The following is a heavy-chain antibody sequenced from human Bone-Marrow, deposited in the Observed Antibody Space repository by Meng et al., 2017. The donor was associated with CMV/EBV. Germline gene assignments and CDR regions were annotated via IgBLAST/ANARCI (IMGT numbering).Heavy chain of an antibody. CDR2: INPSSGDT. Sequence: ASVKVSCKASGYTFTSYDINWVRQATGQGLEWMGWINPSSGDTNYAQKFRGRVTMTRHTSISTAYMELSRLRSDDTAVYYCARDPVVPAALDYWGQGTLVTVSS. D-gene: IGHD2-2*01. J-gene: IGHJ4*02. CDR3: ARDPVVPAALDY. V-gene: IGHV1-2*02. CDR1: GYTFTSYD.